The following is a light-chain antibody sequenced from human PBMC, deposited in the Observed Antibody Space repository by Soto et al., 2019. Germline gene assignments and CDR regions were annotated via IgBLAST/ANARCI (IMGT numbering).Light chain of an antibody. CDR3: ETWDNSLNAVV. V-gene: IGLV1-51*01. J-gene: IGLJ2*01. CDR2: DNN. Sequence: QALLTQPPSVSAAPGQKVTISCSGSSSNIGNNYISWYQQLPGTAPKLLICDNNKRPSGIPDRFSGSKSGTSATLDITGLQTGDEADYFCETWDNSLNAVVFGGGTKVTVL. CDR1: SSNIGNNY.